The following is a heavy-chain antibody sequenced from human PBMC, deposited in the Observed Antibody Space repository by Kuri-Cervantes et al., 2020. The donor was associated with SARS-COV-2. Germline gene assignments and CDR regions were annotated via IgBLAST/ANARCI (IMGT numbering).Heavy chain of an antibody. V-gene: IGHV4-4*07. D-gene: IGHD6-13*01. Sequence: GSLRLSCTVSGGSISSYYGSWIRQPAGKGLEWIGRIYTSGSTNYNPSLKSRVTMSVDTSKNQFSLKLSSVTAADTAVYCCARARYSSSYLYNWFDPWGQGTLVTVSS. CDR2: IYTSGST. J-gene: IGHJ5*02. CDR1: GGSISSYY. CDR3: ARARYSSSYLYNWFDP.